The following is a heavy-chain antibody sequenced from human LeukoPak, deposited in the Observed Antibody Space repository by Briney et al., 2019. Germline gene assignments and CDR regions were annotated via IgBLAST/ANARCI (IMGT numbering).Heavy chain of an antibody. CDR2: IYYSGNT. J-gene: IGHJ4*02. CDR3: ARHANSGSYYPLLDY. Sequence: PSETLSLTCTVSGGSISTYYWSWIRQPPGKGLEWIGYIYYSGNTNYNLSLKSRVTISLDTSKNQFSLKLSSVTAADTAVYYCARHANSGSYYPLLDYWGQGTLVTVSS. CDR1: GGSISTYY. V-gene: IGHV4-59*08. D-gene: IGHD1-26*01.